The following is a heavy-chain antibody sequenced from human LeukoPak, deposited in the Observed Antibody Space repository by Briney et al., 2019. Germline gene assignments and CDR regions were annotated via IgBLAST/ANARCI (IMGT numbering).Heavy chain of an antibody. V-gene: IGHV4-34*01. CDR3: ARAHQLLPNWFDP. D-gene: IGHD2-2*01. CDR2: TSHSGST. J-gene: IGHJ5*02. Sequence: PSETLSLTCAVYGGSFSGYYWTWIRQPPGNGLEWIGETSHSGSTNYNPSTKTRVTISIDTSKNQFSMKLSSTTAADTAVYYCARAHQLLPNWFDPWGQGTLVTVSS. CDR1: GGSFSGYY.